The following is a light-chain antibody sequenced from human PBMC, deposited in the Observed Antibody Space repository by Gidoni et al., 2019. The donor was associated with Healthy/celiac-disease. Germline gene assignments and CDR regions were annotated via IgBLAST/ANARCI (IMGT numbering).Light chain of an antibody. CDR2: DAY. J-gene: IGKJ1*01. Sequence: DIVLTQSPATLSLSPGERATLSCRSSQSVSSYLAWYKQKPGQAPRSLIYDAYKRATGIPARFSGSGSGTDFTLTISSLEPEDFAVYYCQQRSNWWTFGQGTKVEIK. V-gene: IGKV3-11*01. CDR1: QSVSSY. CDR3: QQRSNWWT.